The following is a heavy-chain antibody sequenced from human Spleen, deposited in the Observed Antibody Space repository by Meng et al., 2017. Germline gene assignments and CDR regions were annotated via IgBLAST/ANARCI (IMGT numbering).Heavy chain of an antibody. CDR3: ARTDPEAGLGSYYSPFDY. J-gene: IGHJ4*02. D-gene: IGHD2-15*01. Sequence: SETLSLTCTVPGYSISSGYYCGWTRQPPGMGLEWIGTIYHSGTTYYNPSLKSRVTISIDTSKNQFSLNLNSVTAADTAVYYCARTDPEAGLGSYYSPFDYWGQGTLVTVSS. CDR1: GYSISSGYY. V-gene: IGHV4-38-2*02. CDR2: IYHSGTT.